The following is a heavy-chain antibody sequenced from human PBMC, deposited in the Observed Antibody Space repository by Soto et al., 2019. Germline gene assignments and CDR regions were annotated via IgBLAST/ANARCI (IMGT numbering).Heavy chain of an antibody. J-gene: IGHJ6*01. CDR1: GFTFNNYG. V-gene: IGHV3-30*18. D-gene: IGHD2-15*01. Sequence: QVQLVESGGGVVQPGRSLRVSCAASGFTFNNYGMHWVRQAAGKGLEWVAVLSYEGSNEYYADSVKGRFTISRDNSKNTLYLQMNSLRGEDTAVYYCAKGYCTGGSCYSKYYYYYGMDVWGQGTTVTVSS. CDR3: AKGYCTGGSCYSKYYYYYGMDV. CDR2: LSYEGSNE.